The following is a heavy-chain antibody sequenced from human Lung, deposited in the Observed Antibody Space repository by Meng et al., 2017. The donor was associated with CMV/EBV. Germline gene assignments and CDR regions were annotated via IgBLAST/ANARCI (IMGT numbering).Heavy chain of an antibody. D-gene: IGHD6-6*01. CDR2: IYPGDSDT. CDR1: GYSFTSYW. Sequence: GGSLRLSXKGSGYSFTSYWIGWVRQMPGKGLEWMGIIYPGDSDTRYSPSFQGQVTISADKSISTAYLQWSSLKASDTAMYYCARELSSSSYYYGMDVWGQGTTVTVSS. J-gene: IGHJ6*02. V-gene: IGHV5-51*01. CDR3: ARELSSSSYYYGMDV.